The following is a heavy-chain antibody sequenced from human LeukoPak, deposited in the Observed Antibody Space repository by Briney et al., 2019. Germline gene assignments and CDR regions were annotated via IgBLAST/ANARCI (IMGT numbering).Heavy chain of an antibody. V-gene: IGHV4-39*01. D-gene: IGHD3-3*01. CDR1: GGSISSGDYY. CDR3: ARRITYYDFWSGYYKGDAFDI. Sequence: PSQTLSLTCTVSGGSISSGDYYWSWIRQPPGKGLEWIGSIYYSGSTYYNPSLKSRVTISVDTSKNQFSLKLSSVTAADTAVYYCARRITYYDFWSGYYKGDAFDIWGQGTMVTVSS. CDR2: IYYSGST. J-gene: IGHJ3*02.